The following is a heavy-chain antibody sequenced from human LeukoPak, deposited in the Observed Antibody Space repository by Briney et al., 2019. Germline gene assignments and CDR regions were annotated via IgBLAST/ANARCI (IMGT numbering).Heavy chain of an antibody. CDR3: AKYIGPSRRIFDY. CDR1: GFTFTSYP. Sequence: GGSLRLSCAASGFTFTSYPMTWVRQAPGKGLEWVSSISETGAITSYADSVKGRFTFSRDNSKNTLYLQMSSLRAEDAAVYFCAKYIGPSRRIFDYWGQGTLVAVSS. V-gene: IGHV3-23*01. D-gene: IGHD2/OR15-2a*01. CDR2: ISETGAIT. J-gene: IGHJ4*02.